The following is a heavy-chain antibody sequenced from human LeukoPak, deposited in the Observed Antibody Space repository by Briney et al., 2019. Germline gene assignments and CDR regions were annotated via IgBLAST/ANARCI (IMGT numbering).Heavy chain of an antibody. D-gene: IGHD6-19*01. CDR3: ARDSYGWSRDY. V-gene: IGHV3-21*01. J-gene: IGHJ4*02. CDR2: ITGRGSGI. CDR1: GFTFRTCS. Sequence: GGSLRLSCAASGFTFRTCSMSWVRQAPGNGLEWVATITGRGSGIYLADSMKGRVTISRDNAENSLYLQVNSLRADATAVYYCARDSYGWSRDYWGQGTLVTVSS.